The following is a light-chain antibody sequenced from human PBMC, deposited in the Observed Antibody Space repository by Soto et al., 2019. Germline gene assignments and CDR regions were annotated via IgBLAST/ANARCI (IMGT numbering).Light chain of an antibody. V-gene: IGKV3-20*01. CDR3: QQYGSSPRGT. J-gene: IGKJ1*01. CDR2: GAS. Sequence: TQSPSSLSASTGDRVTITCRASQSVSSSYLAWYQQTPGQAPRLLIYGASSRATGIPDRFSGSGSGTDFTLTISRLGTEDFAVYYCQQYGSSPRGTFGQGTKVEIK. CDR1: QSVSSSY.